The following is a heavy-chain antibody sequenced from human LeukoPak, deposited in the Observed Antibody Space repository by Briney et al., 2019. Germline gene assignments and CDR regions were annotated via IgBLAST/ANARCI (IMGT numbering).Heavy chain of an antibody. D-gene: IGHD3-10*01. J-gene: IGHJ6*03. CDR1: GFTLTYYA. CDR3: AKVVGGVGLYMDV. Sequence: PGRSLRLSCAASGFTLTYYAMHWVRQAPGKGLEWVAVTSYDGNKKYYADSVKGRFTISRDSSKNTLYLQMSSLRAEDTAVYNCAKVVGGVGLYMDVWGNGTTVTVSS. CDR2: TSYDGNKK. V-gene: IGHV3-30*07.